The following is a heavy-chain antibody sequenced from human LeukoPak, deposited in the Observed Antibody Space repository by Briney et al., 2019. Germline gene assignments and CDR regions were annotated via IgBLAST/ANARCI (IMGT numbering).Heavy chain of an antibody. CDR2: ISPSGGST. V-gene: IGHV1-46*01. CDR1: GYTFTSYY. D-gene: IGHD2-21*01. Sequence: ASVKVSCKASGYTFTSYYMHWVRQAPGQGLEWMGMISPSGGSTSYAQKFQGRVTMTRDTSTSTVYMELSSLRSEDTAVYYCARFIVSGGYFDYWGQGTLVTVSS. CDR3: ARFIVSGGYFDY. J-gene: IGHJ4*02.